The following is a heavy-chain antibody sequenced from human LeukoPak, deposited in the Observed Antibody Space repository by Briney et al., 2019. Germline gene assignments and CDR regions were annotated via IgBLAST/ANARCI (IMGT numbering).Heavy chain of an antibody. V-gene: IGHV4-59*08. D-gene: IGHD6-19*01. Sequence: SETLSLTCTVSGGSISSYYWSWIRQPPGKGLEWIGYIYYSGSTNYNPSLKSRVTISVDTPKNQLSLKLSSVTAADTAVYYCARHLGGWHLTDWGQGTLVTVSS. CDR3: ARHLGGWHLTD. CDR2: IYYSGST. CDR1: GGSISSYY. J-gene: IGHJ4*02.